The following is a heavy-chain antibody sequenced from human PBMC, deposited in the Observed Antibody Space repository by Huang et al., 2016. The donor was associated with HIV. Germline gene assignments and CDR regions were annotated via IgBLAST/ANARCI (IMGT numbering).Heavy chain of an antibody. CDR1: GYRFRSNW. CDR3: ARLIGSPSFYYGLDV. CDR2: IYPGDSDT. D-gene: IGHD3-10*01. J-gene: IGHJ6*02. V-gene: IGHV5-51*01. Sequence: EVQLVQSGAEVKKPGESLKISCKGSGYRFRSNWIGWVRQMPGQGLEWRGIIYPGDSDTKDSPSFQGQVTISADKSINTAYLQWSSLKASDTAMYYCARLIGSPSFYYGLDVWGQGTTVTVSS.